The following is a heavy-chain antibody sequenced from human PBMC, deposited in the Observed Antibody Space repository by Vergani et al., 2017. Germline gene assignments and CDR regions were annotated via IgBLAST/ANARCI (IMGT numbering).Heavy chain of an antibody. D-gene: IGHD2/OR15-2a*01. CDR1: GFTFSTYN. J-gene: IGHJ4*01. V-gene: IGHV3-21*01. Sequence: EVQLVESGGGLVKPGGSLRLPCAASGFTFSTYNMIWVRQAPGKGLEWVSSISGRSSYIYYADSVKGRFTISRDNAKNSLYLQRNSLRAEDTAVYYCVKEKIDLGSYFFDSWGHGILVTVSS. CDR2: ISGRSSYI. CDR3: VKEKIDLGSYFFDS.